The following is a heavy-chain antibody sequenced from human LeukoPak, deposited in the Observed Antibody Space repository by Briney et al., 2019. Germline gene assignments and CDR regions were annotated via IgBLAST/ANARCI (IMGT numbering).Heavy chain of an antibody. V-gene: IGHV3-53*01. CDR1: GFTVSSIY. Sequence: PGGSLRLSCAASGFTVSSIYMSWVRQAPGKGLEWVSVIYSGGSTYYADSVKGRFTMSRDNSKNTLYLQMNSLRAEDTAVYYCASVPNQTGAEYFQHWGQGTLVTVSS. CDR2: IYSGGST. CDR3: ASVPNQTGAEYFQH. J-gene: IGHJ1*01. D-gene: IGHD1-14*01.